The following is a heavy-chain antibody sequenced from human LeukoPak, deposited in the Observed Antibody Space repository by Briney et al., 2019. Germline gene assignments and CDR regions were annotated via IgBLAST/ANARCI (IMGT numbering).Heavy chain of an antibody. CDR1: GGSISSSSYY. CDR2: IYYSGST. CDR3: ARDLGISGWYAPPLGYFDY. J-gene: IGHJ4*02. D-gene: IGHD6-19*01. V-gene: IGHV4-39*07. Sequence: SETLSLTCTVSGGSISSSSYYWGWIRQPPGKGLEWIGSIYYSGSTYYNPSLKSRVTISVDTSKNQFSLKLSSVTAADTAVYYCARDLGISGWYAPPLGYFDYWGQGTLVTVSS.